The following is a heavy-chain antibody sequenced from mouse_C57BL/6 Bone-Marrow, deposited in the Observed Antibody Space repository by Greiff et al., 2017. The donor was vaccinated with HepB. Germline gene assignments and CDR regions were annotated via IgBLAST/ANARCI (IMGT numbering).Heavy chain of an antibody. CDR2: INPNNGGT. D-gene: IGHD1-1*01. CDR3: ARGNLLLRRWFAY. CDR1: GYTFTDYY. J-gene: IGHJ3*01. V-gene: IGHV1-26*01. Sequence: VQLQQSGPELVKPGASVKISCKASGYTFTDYYMNWVKQSHGKSLEWIGDINPNNGGTSYNQKFKGKATLTVDKSSSTAYMELRSLTSEDSAVYYCARGNLLLRRWFAYWGQGTLVTVSA.